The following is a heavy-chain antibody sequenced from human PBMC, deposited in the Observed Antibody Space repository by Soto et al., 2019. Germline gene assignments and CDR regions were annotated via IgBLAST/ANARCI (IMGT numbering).Heavy chain of an antibody. CDR3: ARDMIVVVPAAIPNYYGMDV. Sequence: GGSLRLSCAASGFTFSSYSMNWVRQASGKRLEWVSSISSSSSYIYYADSVKGRFTISRDNAKNSLYLQMNSLRAEDTAVYYCARDMIVVVPAAIPNYYGMDVWGQGTTVTVSS. V-gene: IGHV3-21*01. J-gene: IGHJ6*02. CDR2: ISSSSSYI. D-gene: IGHD2-2*01. CDR1: GFTFSSYS.